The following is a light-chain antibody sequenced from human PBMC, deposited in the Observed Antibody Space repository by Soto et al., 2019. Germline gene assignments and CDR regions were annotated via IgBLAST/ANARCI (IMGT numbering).Light chain of an antibody. CDR1: QSVSSTY. CDR3: QQSVSSPWT. V-gene: IGKV3-20*01. Sequence: EIVLTQSPGTLSLSPGERATLSCRASQSVSSTYLAWYQQKPGQAPRLLIYGASSRATGIPDRFSGSGSGTDFTITISRLEPEDFAVYYCQQSVSSPWTFGQGTKVEIK. CDR2: GAS. J-gene: IGKJ1*01.